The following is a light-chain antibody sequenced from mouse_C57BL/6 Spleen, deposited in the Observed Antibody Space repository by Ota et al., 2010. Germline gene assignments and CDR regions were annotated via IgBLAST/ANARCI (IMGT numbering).Light chain of an antibody. CDR1: QXVLLQVQNQKNY. CDR2: WAS. Sequence: NDMMTQYAIISGCVCRRKGTTMSCKSSQXVLLQVQNQKNYLARYQXKPGQSPKLLIYWASTRESGVPDRFTGSGSGTDFTLTISSVQAEDLAVYYCQNDHSYPFTFGSGTKLEIK. J-gene: IGKJ4*01. V-gene: IGKV8-27*01. CDR3: QNDHSYPFT.